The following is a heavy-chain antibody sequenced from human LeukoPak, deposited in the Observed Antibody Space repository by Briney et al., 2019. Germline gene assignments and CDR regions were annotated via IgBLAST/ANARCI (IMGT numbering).Heavy chain of an antibody. V-gene: IGHV1-2*02. CDR3: ARDAGEYCSSTNCYASHY. CDR1: GYTFTSYG. Sequence: GASVKVSCKASGYTFTSYGISWVRQAPGQGLEWMGWINPHSGGTNYAQKFQGGVTMTRDTSITTAYMELSSLRSDDTAVYYCARDAGEYCSSTNCYASHYWGQGTLVTVSS. CDR2: INPHSGGT. J-gene: IGHJ4*02. D-gene: IGHD2-2*01.